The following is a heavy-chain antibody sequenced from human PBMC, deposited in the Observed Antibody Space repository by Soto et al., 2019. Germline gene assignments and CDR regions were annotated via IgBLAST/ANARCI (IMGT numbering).Heavy chain of an antibody. V-gene: IGHV3-23*01. J-gene: IGHJ4*03. D-gene: IGHD1-7*01. CDR3: AKLAPELSTSPRYSDS. CDR2: ISPTGGTT. CDR1: GFIFRIYD. Sequence: GGSLRLSCATSGFIFRIYDMSWVRQAPGKGLEWVSGISPTGGTTYYADSVKGRFTISRDNSGHTLFLTLKSLRVDDTAIYYCAKLAPELSTSPRYSDSWGQGALVTVSS.